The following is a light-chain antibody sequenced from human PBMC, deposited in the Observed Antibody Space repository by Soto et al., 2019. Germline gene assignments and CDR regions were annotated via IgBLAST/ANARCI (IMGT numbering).Light chain of an antibody. Sequence: DLVITQFPDSLAVSLGERATINCKSSQSVLYSSNNKNYLAWYQQKPGQPPKLLIYWASTRESGVPDRFSGSGSGTDFTLTISSLQAEDVAVYYCQQYYSTPTFGGGTKVDIK. V-gene: IGKV4-1*01. CDR1: QSVLYSSNNKNY. CDR3: QQYYSTPT. J-gene: IGKJ4*01. CDR2: WAS.